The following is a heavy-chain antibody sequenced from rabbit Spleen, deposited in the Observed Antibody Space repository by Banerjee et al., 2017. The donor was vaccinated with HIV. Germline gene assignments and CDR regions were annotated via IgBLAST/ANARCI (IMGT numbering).Heavy chain of an antibody. D-gene: IGHD4-1*01. CDR2: IYTDSSGST. J-gene: IGHJ4*01. CDR3: ARDSGGPSGL. V-gene: IGHV1S40*01. Sequence: CIYTDSSGSTYYASWAKGRFTISKTSSTTVTLEMTSLTAADTATYFCARDSGGPSGLWGPGTLVTVS.